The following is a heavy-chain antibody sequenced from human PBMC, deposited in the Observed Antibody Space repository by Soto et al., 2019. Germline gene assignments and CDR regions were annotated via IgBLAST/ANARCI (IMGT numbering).Heavy chain of an antibody. V-gene: IGHV4-31*03. CDR3: ARWGSSGYSLDYYYYGMDV. D-gene: IGHD3-22*01. CDR1: GGSISSGGYY. CDR2: IYYSGST. Sequence: QVQLQESGPGLVKPSQTLSLTCTVSGGSISSGGYYWSWIRQHPGKGLEWIGYIYYSGSTYYNPSLKSRVTMSVETSKYQFSLRLSSVTAADTAVFYCARWGSSGYSLDYYYYGMDVWGQGTTVIVSS. J-gene: IGHJ6*02.